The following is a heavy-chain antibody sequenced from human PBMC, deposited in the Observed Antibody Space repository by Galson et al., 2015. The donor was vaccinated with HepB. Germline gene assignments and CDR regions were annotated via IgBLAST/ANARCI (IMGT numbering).Heavy chain of an antibody. J-gene: IGHJ4*02. CDR3: ARLTKVTKNPDY. D-gene: IGHD4-17*01. CDR1: GGSISSGGYY. V-gene: IGHV4-31*03. CDR2: INHSGST. Sequence: TLSLTCTVSGGSISSGGYYWSWIRQHPGKGLEWIGEINHSGSTNYNPSLKSRVTISVDTSKNQFSLKLSSVTAADTAVYYCARLTKVTKNPDYWGQGTLVTVSS.